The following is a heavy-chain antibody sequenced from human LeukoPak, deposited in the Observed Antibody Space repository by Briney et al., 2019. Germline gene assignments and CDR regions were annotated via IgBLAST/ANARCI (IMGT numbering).Heavy chain of an antibody. CDR2: ISSSGFTI. Sequence: GGSLRLSCAASGFTFSNYEMNWVRQAPGKGLEWVSYISSSGFTIYYADSVKGRFTISRDNAKNSLYLQMNSLRAEDTAVYYCASFPPYMVRTDAFDIWGQGTMVTVSS. D-gene: IGHD3-10*01. V-gene: IGHV3-48*03. J-gene: IGHJ3*02. CDR1: GFTFSNYE. CDR3: ASFPPYMVRTDAFDI.